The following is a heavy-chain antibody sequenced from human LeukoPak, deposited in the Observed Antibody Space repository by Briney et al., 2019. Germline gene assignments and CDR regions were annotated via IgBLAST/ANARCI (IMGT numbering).Heavy chain of an antibody. CDR3: ARHGMYYYDSSGYYWDY. V-gene: IGHV4-31*03. Sequence: SQTLSLTCTVSGGSISSGGYYWSWIRQHPGKGLEWIGYIYYSGSTYYNPSLKSRVAISVDTSKNQFSLKLSSVTAADTAVYYCARHGMYYYDSSGYYWDYWGQGTLVTVSS. D-gene: IGHD3-22*01. J-gene: IGHJ4*02. CDR1: GGSISSGGYY. CDR2: IYYSGST.